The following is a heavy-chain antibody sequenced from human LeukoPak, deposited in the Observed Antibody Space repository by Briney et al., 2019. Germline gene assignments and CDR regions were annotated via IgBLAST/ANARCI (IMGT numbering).Heavy chain of an antibody. CDR3: ARERYYGSGNFFDF. D-gene: IGHD3-10*01. CDR2: IYHSGST. V-gene: IGHV4-4*02. J-gene: IGHJ4*02. CDR1: GGSISSSNW. Sequence: SETLSLTCAVSGGSISSSNWWSWVRQPPGKGLEWIGEIYHSGSTNYNPSVKSRVTISLDTSKNQFSLKLSSVTAADTAVYYCARERYYGSGNFFDFWGQGTLVTVSS.